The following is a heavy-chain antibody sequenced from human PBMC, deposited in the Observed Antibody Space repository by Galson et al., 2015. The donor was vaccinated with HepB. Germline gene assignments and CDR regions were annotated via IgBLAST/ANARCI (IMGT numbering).Heavy chain of an antibody. CDR2: ISAYNGNT. J-gene: IGHJ5*02. V-gene: IGHV1-18*01. CDR1: GYTFSTYG. CDR3: ARTAGRAFDP. Sequence: SVKVSCKASGYTFSTYGMNWVRQAPGQGLEWMGWISAYNGNTNYAQKLQGRVTMTTDTSTSTAYMELRSLRSDDTAVYYCARTAGRAFDPWGQGTLVTVSS.